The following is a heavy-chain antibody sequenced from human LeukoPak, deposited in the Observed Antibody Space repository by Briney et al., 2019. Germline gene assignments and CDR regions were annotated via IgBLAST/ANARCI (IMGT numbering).Heavy chain of an antibody. V-gene: IGHV3-23*01. CDR2: ISGGGGTT. J-gene: IGHJ6*02. CDR3: AKEGNYDFWSGFSYGMDI. D-gene: IGHD3-3*01. CDR1: GFTFSSYV. Sequence: GGSLRLSCAASGFTFSSYVMSWVRQAPGKGLEWVSDISGGGGTTYYADYVKGRFTISRDNSKNTLYLQMDSLRAEDTAVYYCAKEGNYDFWSGFSYGMDIWGQGTTVSVSS.